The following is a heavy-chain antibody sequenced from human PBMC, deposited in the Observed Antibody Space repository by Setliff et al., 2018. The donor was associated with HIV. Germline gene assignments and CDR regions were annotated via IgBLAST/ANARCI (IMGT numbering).Heavy chain of an antibody. CDR1: GYSISSGYY. J-gene: IGHJ5*01. V-gene: IGHV4-38-2*02. Sequence: SETLSLTCTVSGYSISSGYYWSWIRQPPGKGLEWIGEINHSGSTNYNPSLKRRVTISVDTSKNQFSLKLNSVTAADTAVYYCARVRLELRQYWFDSWGQGSPVTVSS. CDR2: INHSGST. CDR3: ARVRLELRQYWFDS. D-gene: IGHD1-7*01.